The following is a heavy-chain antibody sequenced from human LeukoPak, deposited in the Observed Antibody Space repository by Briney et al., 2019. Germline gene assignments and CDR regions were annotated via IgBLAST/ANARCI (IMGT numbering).Heavy chain of an antibody. CDR3: ARMEGSRDHYVEVDY. CDR1: GIPFSRYT. V-gene: IGHV3-21*01. J-gene: IGHJ4*02. Sequence: GGSLRLSCTVSGIPFSRYTMNWVRQAPGKGLEWVSCIHETSRYMYYADSVRGRFTISRDNARNSLFLQMNGLKVDDTAVYYCARMEGSRDHYVEVDYWGRGTLVTVSS. D-gene: IGHD3-22*01. CDR2: IHETSRYM.